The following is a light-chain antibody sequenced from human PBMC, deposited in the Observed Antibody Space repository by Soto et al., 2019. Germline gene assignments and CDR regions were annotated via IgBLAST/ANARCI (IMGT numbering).Light chain of an antibody. V-gene: IGLV2-8*01. CDR3: SSYAGSTRGV. J-gene: IGLJ1*01. Sequence: QSVLTQPPSASGSPGQSVTISCPGTSSDVGGYNYVSWYQQHPGKAPKLMIYEVSKRPSGVPDRFSGSKSGNTASLTVSGLQAEDEADYYCSSYAGSTRGVFGTGTKVTVL. CDR1: SSDVGGYNY. CDR2: EVS.